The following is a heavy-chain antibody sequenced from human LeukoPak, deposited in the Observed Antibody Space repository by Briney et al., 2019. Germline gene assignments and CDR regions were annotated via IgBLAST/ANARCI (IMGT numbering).Heavy chain of an antibody. V-gene: IGHV3-11*01. CDR1: GITFSNSY. Sequence: PGGSLRLSCAASGITFSNSYMSWIRQAPGKGLEWISYICSSGNTIFYADSLKGRFTISRDTSKNSLYLQISSLRADNTAVYFCARAIGSGPLGYIDYGSQGTLVTVP. CDR2: ICSSGNTI. D-gene: IGHD3-3*01. CDR3: ARAIGSGPLGYIDY. J-gene: IGHJ4*02.